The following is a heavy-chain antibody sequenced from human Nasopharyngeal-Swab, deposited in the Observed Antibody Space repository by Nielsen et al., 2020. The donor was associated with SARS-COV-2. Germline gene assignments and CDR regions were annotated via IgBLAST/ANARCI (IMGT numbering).Heavy chain of an antibody. CDR2: MNPNSGNT. V-gene: IGHV1-8*01. CDR3: ARGPTHYDFWSGYYRGGMDV. D-gene: IGHD3-3*01. CDR1: GYTFTSYD. Sequence: ASVKVSCKASGYTFTSYDINWVRQATGQGLEWMGWMNPNSGNTGYAQKFQGRVTTTRNTSISTAYMELSSLRSEDTAVYYCARGPTHYDFWSGYYRGGMDVWGQGTTVTVSS. J-gene: IGHJ6*02.